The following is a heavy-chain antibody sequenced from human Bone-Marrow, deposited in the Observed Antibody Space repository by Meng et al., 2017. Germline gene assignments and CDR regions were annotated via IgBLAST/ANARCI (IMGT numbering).Heavy chain of an antibody. J-gene: IGHJ4*02. D-gene: IGHD5-24*01. CDR1: GFTFSSYA. CDR2: ISGSGGNT. V-gene: IGHV3-23*04. Sequence: EGQLVASGGGLVPPGGSLRLACAASGFTFSSYAMCWVRQAPGKGLEWVSAISGSGGNTYYADSVKGRFTISRDNSKNTLYLQMNSLRAEDTAVYYCAKGDGYKQLDYWGQGTLVTVSS. CDR3: AKGDGYKQLDY.